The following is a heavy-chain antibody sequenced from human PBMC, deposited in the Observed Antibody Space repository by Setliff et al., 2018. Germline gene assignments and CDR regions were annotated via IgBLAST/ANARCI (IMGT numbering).Heavy chain of an antibody. CDR2: ISGGGSRT. CDR1: GFSFSSYA. V-gene: IGHV3-23*01. J-gene: IGHJ3*02. Sequence: LRLSCAASGFSFSSYAMNWVRQAPGKGLEWVSGISGGGSRTYYADSVKGRVTISRDNSEDTLYLQMNIVRAEDTAVYYCTKDSSGRDAFDIWGQGTMVT. CDR3: TKDSSGRDAFDI. D-gene: IGHD3-22*01.